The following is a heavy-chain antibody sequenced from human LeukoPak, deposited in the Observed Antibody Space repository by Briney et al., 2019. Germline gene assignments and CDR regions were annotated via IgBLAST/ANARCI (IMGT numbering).Heavy chain of an antibody. Sequence: GRSLRLSCAASGLTFSSYGMHWVRQAPGKGLEWVAVIWYDGSNKYYADSMKGRFTISRDNSKNTLYLQMNSLRAEDTAVYYCARENYYGSGSTDYWGLGTLVTVSS. J-gene: IGHJ4*02. CDR3: ARENYYGSGSTDY. D-gene: IGHD3-10*01. V-gene: IGHV3-33*01. CDR1: GLTFSSYG. CDR2: IWYDGSNK.